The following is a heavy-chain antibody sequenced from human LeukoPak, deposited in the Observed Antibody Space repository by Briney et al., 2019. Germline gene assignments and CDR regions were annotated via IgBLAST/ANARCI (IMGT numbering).Heavy chain of an antibody. V-gene: IGHV4-39*07. D-gene: IGHD5-24*01. CDR1: GFTFSSYE. CDR2: IYYSGST. CDR3: ARVKWDGYNFRYFDY. J-gene: IGHJ4*02. Sequence: GSLRLSCAASGFTFSSYEMNWVRQPPGKGLEWMGSIYYSGSTYYNPSLKSRVTISVDTSKNQFSLKLSSVTAADTAVYYCARVKWDGYNFRYFDYWGQGTLVTVSS.